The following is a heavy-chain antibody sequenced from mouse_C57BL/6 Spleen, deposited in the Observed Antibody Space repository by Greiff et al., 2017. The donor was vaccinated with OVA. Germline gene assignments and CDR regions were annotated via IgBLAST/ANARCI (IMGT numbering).Heavy chain of an antibody. J-gene: IGHJ2*01. V-gene: IGHV1-55*01. CDR2: IYPGSGST. CDR1: GYTFTSYW. D-gene: IGHD1-1*01. CDR3: AKVTTVVAKDYFDD. Sequence: QVQLQQPGAELVKPGASVKMSCKASGYTFTSYWITWVKQRPGPGLEWIGDIYPGSGSTNYNDKFKSKATLTGDTSTSTAYMQLSRLTSEDSAVYYCAKVTTVVAKDYFDDWGQGTTLTVSS.